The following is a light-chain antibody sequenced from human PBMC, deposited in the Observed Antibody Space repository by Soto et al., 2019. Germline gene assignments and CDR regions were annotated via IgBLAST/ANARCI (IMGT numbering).Light chain of an antibody. J-gene: IGLJ3*02. CDR3: CSYAGPSTWV. CDR2: EGS. V-gene: IGLV2-23*01. CDR1: SSDVGSYNS. Sequence: LTQPASVSGSPGQSITISCTGTSSDVGSYNSVSWYQQHPGKAPKVMIYEGSKRPSGVSNRFSGSKSGNTASLTISGLQAEDEAEYYCCSYAGPSTWVFGGGTKVTVL.